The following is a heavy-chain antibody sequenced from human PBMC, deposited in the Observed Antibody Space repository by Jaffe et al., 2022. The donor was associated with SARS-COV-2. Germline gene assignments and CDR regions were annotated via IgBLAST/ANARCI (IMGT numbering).Heavy chain of an antibody. CDR3: VRGPGSNSGEAFDL. Sequence: QVQLQESGPGLVTPSQTLSLTCTVSGGSITSGSYYWSWIRQPAGKGLEWFGRIFHSGSTNYNPSLKSRVTISIDTSQNQFSLRLTSVTAADTAVYYCVRGPGSNSGEAFDLWGQGTLVSVSS. CDR1: GGSITSGSYY. V-gene: IGHV4-61*02. CDR2: IFHSGST. D-gene: IGHD3-10*01. J-gene: IGHJ4*02.